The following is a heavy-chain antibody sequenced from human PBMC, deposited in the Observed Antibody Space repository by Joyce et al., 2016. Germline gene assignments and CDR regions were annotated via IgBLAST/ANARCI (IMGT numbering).Heavy chain of an antibody. D-gene: IGHD3-3*02. CDR2: IYSGGST. V-gene: IGHV3-53*01. CDR1: GFTVSGNY. CDR3: ASQYQHRYYYYGMDV. J-gene: IGHJ6*02. Sequence: EVQLVESGGGLIQPGGSLRLSCAASGFTVSGNYMSWGRQAPGEGVEGVSVIYSGGSTYYADSVKGRFTISRDNSKNTLDLQMNSLRAEDTAVYYCASQYQHRYYYYGMDVWGQGTTVTVSS.